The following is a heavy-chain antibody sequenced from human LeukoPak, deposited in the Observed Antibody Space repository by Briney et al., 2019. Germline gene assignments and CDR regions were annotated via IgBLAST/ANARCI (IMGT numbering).Heavy chain of an antibody. D-gene: IGHD6-13*01. CDR1: GGSISRYY. J-gene: IGHJ4*02. V-gene: IGHV4-59*08. CDR3: ARRDSSSWSSFDY. CDR2: IYYSGST. Sequence: PSETLSLTCTVSGGSISRYYWSWIRQPPGKGLECIGYIYYSGSTNYNPSLKSRVTMSVDTSKNQFSLKLSSVTAADTAVYHCARRDSSSWSSFDYWGQGTLVTVSS.